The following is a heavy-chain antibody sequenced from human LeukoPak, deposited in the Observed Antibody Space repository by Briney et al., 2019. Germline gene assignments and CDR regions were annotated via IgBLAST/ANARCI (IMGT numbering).Heavy chain of an antibody. Sequence: SETLSLTCAVYGGSFSGYYWSWIRQPPGKGLEWIGEINHSGSTNYNPSLKSRVTISVDTSKNQFSLKLSSVTAADTAVYCCARGKGKKDYWGQGTLVTVSS. J-gene: IGHJ4*02. V-gene: IGHV4-34*01. CDR3: ARGKGKKDY. CDR1: GGSFSGYY. CDR2: INHSGST.